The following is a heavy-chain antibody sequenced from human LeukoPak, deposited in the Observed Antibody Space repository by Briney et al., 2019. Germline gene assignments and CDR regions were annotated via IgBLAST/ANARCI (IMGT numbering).Heavy chain of an antibody. CDR1: GGTFSSYA. J-gene: IGHJ4*02. CDR2: IIPIFGTT. D-gene: IGHD2-15*01. V-gene: IGHV1-69*05. Sequence: SVKVSCKASGGTFSSYAISWVRQAPGQGLEWMGGIIPIFGTTNYAQKFQGRVTITRDTSASTAYMELSSLRSEDMAVYYCARVYCSGGSCYPYYFDYWGQGTLVTVSS. CDR3: ARVYCSGGSCYPYYFDY.